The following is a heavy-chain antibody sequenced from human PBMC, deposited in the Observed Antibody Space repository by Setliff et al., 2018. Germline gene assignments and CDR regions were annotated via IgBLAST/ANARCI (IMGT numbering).Heavy chain of an antibody. J-gene: IGHJ6*03. CDR2: IYYSGTT. V-gene: IGHV4-59*08. CDR3: ARHRIAAAVHMDV. D-gene: IGHD6-13*01. Sequence: SETLSLTCAVYGGSFSGYYWSWIRQPPGKGLEWIGYIYYSGTTNYNPSLKSRVTISVDTSKNQFSLKLSSVTAADTAVYYCARHRIAAAVHMDVWGKGTTVTVSS. CDR1: GGSFSGYY.